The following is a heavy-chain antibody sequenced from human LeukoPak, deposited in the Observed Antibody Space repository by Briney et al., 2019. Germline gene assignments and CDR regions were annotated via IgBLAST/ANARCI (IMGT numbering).Heavy chain of an antibody. V-gene: IGHV3-30*04. CDR1: GFTFSSYA. D-gene: IGHD5-24*01. J-gene: IGHJ4*02. CDR2: ISYDGSNK. Sequence: GGSLRLSCAASGFTFSSYAMHGVRQAPGKGLEWVAVISYDGSNKYYADSVKGRFTISRDNSKNTLYLQMNSLRAEDTAVYYCARDVEMAPITFVDYWGQGTLVTVSS. CDR3: ARDVEMAPITFVDY.